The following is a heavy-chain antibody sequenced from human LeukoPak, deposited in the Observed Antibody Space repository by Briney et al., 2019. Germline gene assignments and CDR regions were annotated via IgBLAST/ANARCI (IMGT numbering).Heavy chain of an antibody. Sequence: GGSLRLSCAASGFTFSDSAMNWVRQAPGKGLEWVSSISSSSSYIYYADSVKGRFTISRDNAKNSLYLQMNSLRAEDTAVYYCARASYYCGSEKASDLDYWGQGTLVTVSS. D-gene: IGHD3-10*01. V-gene: IGHV3-21*01. CDR2: ISSSSSYI. CDR1: GFTFSDSA. CDR3: ARASYYCGSEKASDLDY. J-gene: IGHJ4*02.